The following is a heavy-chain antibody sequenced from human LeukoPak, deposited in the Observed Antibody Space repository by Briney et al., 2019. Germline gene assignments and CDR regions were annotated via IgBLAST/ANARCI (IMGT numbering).Heavy chain of an antibody. V-gene: IGHV5-51*01. J-gene: IGHJ4*02. CDR2: IYPGDSDT. Sequence: GESLKICCKGSGYSFTSYWIGWVRQIPGKGLEWMGIIYPGDSDTRYSPSFRGQVTISADKSISTAYLQWSSLKASDTAMYYCARPEGRAYSSGWYGGYWGQGTLVTVSS. CDR1: GYSFTSYW. D-gene: IGHD6-19*01. CDR3: ARPEGRAYSSGWYGGY.